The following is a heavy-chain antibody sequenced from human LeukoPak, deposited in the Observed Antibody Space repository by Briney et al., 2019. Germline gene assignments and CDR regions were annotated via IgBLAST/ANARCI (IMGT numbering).Heavy chain of an antibody. Sequence: ASVKVSCKASGYTYTTDGISWVRQAPGQGLEWMGWIDTYSGKANYAQKFQGRVTMTSDTSTSTAYMELRSLRSDDTAVYYCARDRGIAEADSFDPWGQGTLVTVSS. CDR2: IDTYSGKA. CDR3: ARDRGIAEADSFDP. J-gene: IGHJ5*02. D-gene: IGHD6-13*01. V-gene: IGHV1-18*01. CDR1: GYTYTTDG.